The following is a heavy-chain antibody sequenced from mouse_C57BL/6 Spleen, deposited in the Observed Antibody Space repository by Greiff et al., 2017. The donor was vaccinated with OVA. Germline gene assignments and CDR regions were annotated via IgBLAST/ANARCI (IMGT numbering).Heavy chain of an antibody. CDR2: IDPEDGDT. CDR1: GFNIKDYY. Sequence: EVNVVESGAELVRPGASVKLSCTASGFNIKDYYMHWVKQRPEQGLEWIGRIDPEDGDTEYAPKFQGKATMTADTSSNTAYLQLSSLTSEDTAVYYCTTSPISRGYAMDYWGQGTSVTVSS. J-gene: IGHJ4*01. V-gene: IGHV14-1*01. CDR3: TTSPISRGYAMDY.